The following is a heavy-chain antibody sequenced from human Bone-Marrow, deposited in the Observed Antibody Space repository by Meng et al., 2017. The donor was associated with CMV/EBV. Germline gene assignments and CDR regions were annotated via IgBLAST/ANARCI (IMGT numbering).Heavy chain of an antibody. CDR2: ISAYNGNT. V-gene: IGHV1-18*01. D-gene: IGHD6-13*01. J-gene: IGHJ6*02. CDR1: GYTFTSYG. Sequence: ASVKVSCKASGYTFTSYGISWVRQAPGQGLEWMGWISAYNGNTNYAQKLQGRVTMTTDTSTSTAYMELRSLRSEDTAVYYCASSGYSSSWYEVYYYGMDVWGQGTTVTVSS. CDR3: ASSGYSSSWYEVYYYGMDV.